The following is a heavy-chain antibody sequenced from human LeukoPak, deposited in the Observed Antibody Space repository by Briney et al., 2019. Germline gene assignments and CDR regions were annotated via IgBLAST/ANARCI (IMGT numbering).Heavy chain of an antibody. CDR1: GYSFTAFY. V-gene: IGHV1-2*02. D-gene: IGHD3-22*01. J-gene: IGHJ4*02. Sequence: ASVKVSCKTSGYSFTAFYIHWVRQAPGQGLEWMGWIHPRRGDTNYAQKFQGRVTMTRDTSISTAYLDLSSLRSDDTAVYYCARGAYYYDTSGYPLFEYWGQGTLVTVSP. CDR3: ARGAYYYDTSGYPLFEY. CDR2: IHPRRGDT.